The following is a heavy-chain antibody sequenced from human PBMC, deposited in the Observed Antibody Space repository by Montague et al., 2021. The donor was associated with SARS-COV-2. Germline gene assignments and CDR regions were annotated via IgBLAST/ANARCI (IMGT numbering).Heavy chain of an antibody. J-gene: IGHJ6*02. Sequence: SETLSLTCTVSGGSISGYYWSWIRQSPGKGLEWIGYIYYSGSTKXKPXLESRVTVSVDRSKNQVSLKLSSVTPADTAVYYCARLLRSCSNGVCRTYYYYAMDVWGQGTTVTVSS. CDR1: GGSISGYY. V-gene: IGHV4-59*01. D-gene: IGHD2-8*01. CDR3: ARLLRSCSNGVCRTYYYYAMDV. CDR2: IYYSGST.